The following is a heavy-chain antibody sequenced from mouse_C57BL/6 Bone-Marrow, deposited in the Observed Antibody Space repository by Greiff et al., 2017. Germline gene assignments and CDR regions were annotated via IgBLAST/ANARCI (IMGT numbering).Heavy chain of an antibody. CDR2: IYTGDGDT. Sequence: VKLMESGPELVKPGASVKISCKASGYAFSSYWMNWVKQRPGKGLEWIGQIYTGDGDTNYNGKFKGKATLTADKSSSTAYLQLSSLTSEDSAVYVCARDGYHCSFGVSGSGTAVPVSS. J-gene: IGHJ1*01. CDR3: ARDGYHCSFGV. CDR1: GYAFSSYW. V-gene: IGHV1-80*01. D-gene: IGHD2-3*01.